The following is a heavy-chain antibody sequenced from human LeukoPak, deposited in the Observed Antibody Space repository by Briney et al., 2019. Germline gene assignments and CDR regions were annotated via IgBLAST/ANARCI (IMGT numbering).Heavy chain of an antibody. CDR2: MNPNSGNT. V-gene: IGHV1-8*02. Sequence: ASVKVSCKASGYTFTGYYMHWVRQAPGQGLEWMGWMNPNSGNTGYAQKFQGRVTMTRNTSISTAYMELSSLRSEDTAVYYCARPSDYYYMDVWGKGTTVTISS. CDR3: ARPSDYYYMDV. CDR1: GYTFTGYY. J-gene: IGHJ6*03.